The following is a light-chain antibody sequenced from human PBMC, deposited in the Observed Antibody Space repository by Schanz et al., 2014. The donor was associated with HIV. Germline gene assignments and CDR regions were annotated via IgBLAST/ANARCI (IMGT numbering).Light chain of an antibody. CDR1: SSDVGGYNY. V-gene: IGLV2-14*03. Sequence: QSALTQPASVSGSPGQSITISCTGTSSDVGGYNYVSWYQQHPGKAPKLMIYDVSNRPSGVSSLFSGSKSGNTASLTISGLQAEDEADYYCCSYTTTSTYVFGAGTKLTVL. CDR3: CSYTTTSTYV. CDR2: DVS. J-gene: IGLJ1*01.